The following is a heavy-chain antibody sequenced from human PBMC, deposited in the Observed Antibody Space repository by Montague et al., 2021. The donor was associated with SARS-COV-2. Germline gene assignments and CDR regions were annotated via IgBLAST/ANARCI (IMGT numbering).Heavy chain of an antibody. CDR2: ISSSGSTT. CDR3: AREGFIGAYVEY. D-gene: IGHD3-16*01. V-gene: IGHV3-48*03. J-gene: IGHJ4*02. Sequence: SLRLSCAGSGLTFSNYEMNWVRQAPGKGLEWVSDISSSGSTTYYLDSVKGRFTISRDNAKNSLYLQMNSLRAEDTAVYYCAREGFIGAYVEYWGQGTLVTVSS. CDR1: GLTFSNYE.